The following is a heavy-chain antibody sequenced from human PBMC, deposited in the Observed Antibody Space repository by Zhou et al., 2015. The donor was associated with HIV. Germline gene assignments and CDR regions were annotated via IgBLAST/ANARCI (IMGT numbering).Heavy chain of an antibody. D-gene: IGHD5/OR15-5a*01. CDR3: VRSEGSVFYAFDF. V-gene: IGHV1-69*10. J-gene: IGHJ3*01. CDR2: IIPNLHIT. CDR1: GYSFTSCG. Sequence: QVQLVQSGTEVKKPGASVKVSCKASGYSFTSCGISWVRQAPGQGLEWMGGIIPNLHITKHAQKFQGRVTFTADDSTSTVYMELNSLDPDDTALYYCVRSEGSVFYAFDFWGPGTLVAVS.